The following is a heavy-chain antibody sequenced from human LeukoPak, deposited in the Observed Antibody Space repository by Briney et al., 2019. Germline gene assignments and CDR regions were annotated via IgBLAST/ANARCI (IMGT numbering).Heavy chain of an antibody. D-gene: IGHD3-10*01. J-gene: IGHJ5*02. CDR1: GFTFSSYS. CDR3: ARDRLLLWFGANWFDP. Sequence: GGSLRLSCVASGFTFSSYSMNWVRQAPGKGLEWVSSISSSSSYIYYADSVKGRFTISRDNAKNSLYLQMNSLRAEDTAVYYCARDRLLLWFGANWFDPWGQGTLVTVSS. V-gene: IGHV3-21*01. CDR2: ISSSSSYI.